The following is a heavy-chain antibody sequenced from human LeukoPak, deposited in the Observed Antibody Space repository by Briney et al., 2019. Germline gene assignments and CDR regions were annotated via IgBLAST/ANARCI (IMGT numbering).Heavy chain of an antibody. CDR2: IYSGGST. Sequence: GGSLRLSCAASGFTVSSSYMSWVRQAPGKGLEWVSAIYSGGSTYYADSVKGRFTISRDNSKNTLYLQMNSLRAEDTAVYYCARGQQLAHDAFDIWGQGTMVTVSS. J-gene: IGHJ3*02. CDR3: ARGQQLAHDAFDI. V-gene: IGHV3-66*01. CDR1: GFTVSSSY. D-gene: IGHD6-13*01.